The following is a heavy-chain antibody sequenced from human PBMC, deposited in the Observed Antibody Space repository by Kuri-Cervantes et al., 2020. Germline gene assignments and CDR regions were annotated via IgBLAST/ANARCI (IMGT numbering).Heavy chain of an antibody. CDR3: ARDGGVNRLSKDYGMDV. J-gene: IGHJ6*02. D-gene: IGHD2-8*02. V-gene: IGHV1-18*01. CDR1: GYTFTSYG. Sequence: ASVKVSCKASGYTFTSYGISWVRQAPGQGLEWMGWISAYNGNTNYAQKLQGRVTMTTDTSMSTAYMELRSLRSDDTAVYYCARDGGVNRLSKDYGMDVWGQGTTVTVSS. CDR2: ISAYNGNT.